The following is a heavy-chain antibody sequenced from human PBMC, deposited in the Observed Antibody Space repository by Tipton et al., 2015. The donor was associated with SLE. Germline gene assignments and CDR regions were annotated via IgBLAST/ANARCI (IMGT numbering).Heavy chain of an antibody. Sequence: SLRLSCAASGFIFSSYAMHWVRQAPGKGLEWVAVISYDGSNKYYADSVKGRFTISRDNSKNTLYLQMNSLRAEDTAVYYCARVVNIAINDYWGQGTLVPVSS. CDR1: GFIFSSYA. V-gene: IGHV3-30-3*01. J-gene: IGHJ4*02. CDR2: ISYDGSNK. D-gene: IGHD6-13*01. CDR3: ARVVNIAINDY.